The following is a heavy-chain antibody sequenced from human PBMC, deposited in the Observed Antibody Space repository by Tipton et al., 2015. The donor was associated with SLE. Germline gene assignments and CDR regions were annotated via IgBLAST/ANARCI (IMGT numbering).Heavy chain of an antibody. V-gene: IGHV4-59*12. CDR2: IYYSGNT. D-gene: IGHD3-3*01. CDR3: TRGRLLEWLSSYYYYYGMDV. J-gene: IGHJ6*02. CDR1: GGSISSYY. Sequence: TLSLTCTVSGGSISSYYWSWIRQPPGKGLEWIGYIYYSGNTNYNPSLKSRVTISVDTSKNQFSLKLSSVTAADTAVYYCTRGRLLEWLSSYYYYYGMDVWGQATPVTVSS.